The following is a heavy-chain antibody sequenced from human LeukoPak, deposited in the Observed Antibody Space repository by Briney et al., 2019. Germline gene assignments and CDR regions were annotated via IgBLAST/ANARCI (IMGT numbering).Heavy chain of an antibody. Sequence: PGGSLRLSCPASGFTFSSYDMHWIRQATGKGLEWVSAIGTAGDTYYPGSVKGRFTISRENAKNSLYLQMNSMRAEDTAVYYCARFNYYDSRTNWFDPWGQGTLVTVSS. CDR2: IGTAGDT. CDR1: GFTFSSYD. D-gene: IGHD3-22*01. V-gene: IGHV3-13*04. CDR3: ARFNYYDSRTNWFDP. J-gene: IGHJ5*02.